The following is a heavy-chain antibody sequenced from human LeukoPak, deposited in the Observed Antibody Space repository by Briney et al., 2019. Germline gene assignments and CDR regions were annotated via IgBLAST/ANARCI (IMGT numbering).Heavy chain of an antibody. CDR2: IWHDGKNK. D-gene: IGHD3-10*01. V-gene: IGHV3-33*03. J-gene: IGHJ3*01. Sequence: GGSLRLSCAASGFTLKNYGMHWVRQAPGKGLEWVAVIWHDGKNKYFADSVKGRFTVSRDVVKNTLYLQMNSLRAEDTAVYYCARAGLLTRNAFDVWGQGTMVTVSS. CDR1: GFTLKNYG. CDR3: ARAGLLTRNAFDV.